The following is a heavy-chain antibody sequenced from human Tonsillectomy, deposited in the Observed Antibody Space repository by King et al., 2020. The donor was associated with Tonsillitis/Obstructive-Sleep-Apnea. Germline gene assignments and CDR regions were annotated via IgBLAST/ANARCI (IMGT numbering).Heavy chain of an antibody. J-gene: IGHJ4*02. V-gene: IGHV1-18*01. D-gene: IGHD3-22*01. CDR3: ARDSMSHYYDSSGYYTFNY. Sequence: MQLVQSGAEVKKPGASVKVSCKASGYTFPNYGISWVRQAPGQGLEWMGWISAYNGHTNYAQKLQGRLTMTTDTSTSTAYLELRSLRSDDTAVYYCARDSMSHYYDSSGYYTFNYWGQGTLVTVSS. CDR1: GYTFPNYG. CDR2: ISAYNGHT.